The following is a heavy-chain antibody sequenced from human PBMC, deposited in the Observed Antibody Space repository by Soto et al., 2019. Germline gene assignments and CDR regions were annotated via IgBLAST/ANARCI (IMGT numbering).Heavy chain of an antibody. CDR3: TKGGLGSSGWRNWFDP. Sequence: EVQLLEAGGGLAQPGGSLRLSCAGSGFSFTNYAMMWVRQAPGKGLESVSGIYGNGAGISYADSVKGRFTISRDNSKNTLYLQMNSLGAEDTAVYYCTKGGLGSSGWRNWFDPWGQGTLVTVSS. CDR1: GFSFTNYA. D-gene: IGHD6-19*01. V-gene: IGHV3-23*01. J-gene: IGHJ5*02. CDR2: IYGNGAGI.